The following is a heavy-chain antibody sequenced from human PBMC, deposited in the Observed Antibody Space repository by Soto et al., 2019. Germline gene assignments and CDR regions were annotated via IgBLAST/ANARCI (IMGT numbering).Heavy chain of an antibody. CDR3: AGRRGEVWASYYYYYMDV. CDR2: IYYSGST. D-gene: IGHD3-16*01. CDR1: GGSISSSSYY. V-gene: IGHV4-39*01. Sequence: QLQLQESGPGLVKPSETLSLTCTVSGGSISSSSYYWGWIRQPPGKGLEWIGSIYYSGSTYYNPSLKSRVTISVDTSKNQFSLKLSSVTAADTAVYYCAGRRGEVWASYYYYYMDVWGKGTTVTVSS. J-gene: IGHJ6*03.